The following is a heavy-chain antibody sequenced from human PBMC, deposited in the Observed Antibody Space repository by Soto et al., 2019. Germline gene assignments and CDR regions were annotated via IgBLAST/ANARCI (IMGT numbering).Heavy chain of an antibody. CDR3: ATRESGGVYYHGLDV. V-gene: IGHV5-51*01. Sequence: PGESLKISCKASGYIFTSSWIAWLRQMPGKGLEWMGIIYPGDSDTTYSPSFQGQVTISADKSINTAFLRWSSLKASDTAIYYCATRESGGVYYHGLDVWGQGTTVTVSS. J-gene: IGHJ6*02. CDR2: IYPGDSDT. CDR1: GYIFTSSW. D-gene: IGHD1-26*01.